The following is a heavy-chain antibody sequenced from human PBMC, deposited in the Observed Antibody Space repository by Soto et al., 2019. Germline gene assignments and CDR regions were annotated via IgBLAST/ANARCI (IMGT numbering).Heavy chain of an antibody. D-gene: IGHD3-22*01. J-gene: IGHJ4*02. CDR2: IWSDGSNK. V-gene: IGHV3-33*01. CDR1: GFTFSSYG. CDR3: ARDRGYYDSSGYHYYFDY. Sequence: VQLVESGGGVVQPGRSLRLSCAASGFTFSSYGMHWVRQAPGKGLEWVAVIWSDGSNKYYADSVKGRFTISRDNSKNTLYLQMNSLRAEDTAVYYCARDRGYYDSSGYHYYFDYWGQGTLVTVSS.